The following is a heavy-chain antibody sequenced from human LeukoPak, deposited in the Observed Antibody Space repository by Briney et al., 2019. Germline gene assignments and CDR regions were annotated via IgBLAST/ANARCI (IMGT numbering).Heavy chain of an antibody. D-gene: IGHD3-10*01. CDR2: IYHSGST. CDR1: GGSISNGGYS. Sequence: SETLSLTCAVSGGSISNGGYSWSWIWQPPGKGLEWIGYIYHSGSTYYNPSLKSRVTISVDRSKNQFSLKLSSVTAADTAVYYCARLRPSGSGDLDCWGQGTLVTVSS. CDR3: ARLRPSGSGDLDC. J-gene: IGHJ4*02. V-gene: IGHV4-30-2*01.